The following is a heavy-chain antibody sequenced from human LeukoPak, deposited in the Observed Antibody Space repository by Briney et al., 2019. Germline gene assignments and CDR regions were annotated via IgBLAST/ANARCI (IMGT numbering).Heavy chain of an antibody. V-gene: IGHV1-24*01. CDR1: GYTLTELS. CDR2: FDPEDGET. CDR3: ATDLSGYYDSSGSY. D-gene: IGHD3-22*01. J-gene: IGHJ4*02. Sequence: ASVEVSCKVSGYTLTELSMHWVRQAPGKGLEWMGGFDPEDGETIYAQKFQGRVTMTEDTSTDTAYMELSSLRSEDTAVYYCATDLSGYYDSSGSYWGQGTLVTVS.